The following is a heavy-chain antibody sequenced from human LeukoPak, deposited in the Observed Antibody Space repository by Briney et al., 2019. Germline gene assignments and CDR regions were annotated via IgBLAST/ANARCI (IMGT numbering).Heavy chain of an antibody. CDR2: IYYSGST. CDR3: ARHPVFPGMSGSYYGYFYGMDV. D-gene: IGHD1-26*01. Sequence: SETLSLTCTVSGGSVSSNTYYWGWIRQPPGKGLEWIGSIYYSGSTYYNPSLKSRVTISVDTSKNQFSLKLSSVTAADTAVYYCARHPVFPGMSGSYYGYFYGMDVWGQGTTVTVSS. J-gene: IGHJ6*02. CDR1: GGSVSSNTYY. V-gene: IGHV4-39*01.